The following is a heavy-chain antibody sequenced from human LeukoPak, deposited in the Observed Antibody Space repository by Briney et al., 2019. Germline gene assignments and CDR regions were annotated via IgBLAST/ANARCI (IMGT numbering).Heavy chain of an antibody. D-gene: IGHD4-17*01. J-gene: IGHJ5*02. V-gene: IGHV4-34*01. CDR1: GGSFSGYY. CDR2: INHSGST. Sequence: SETLSLTCAVYGGSFSGYYWSWIRQPPGKGLEWIGEINHSGSTNYNPPLKSRVTISVDTSKNQFSLKLSSVTAADTAVYYCARAPTDMTLRRTNWFDPWGQGTLVTVSS. CDR3: ARAPTDMTLRRTNWFDP.